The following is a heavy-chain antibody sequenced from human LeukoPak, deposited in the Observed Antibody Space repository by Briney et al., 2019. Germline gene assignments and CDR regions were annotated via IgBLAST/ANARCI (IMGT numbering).Heavy chain of an antibody. CDR3: ARDTDLQEGYPPHFDY. J-gene: IGHJ4*02. CDR1: GYTFTSYY. CDR2: INPSGGST. D-gene: IGHD5-18*01. Sequence: ASVKVSCKASGYTFTSYYMHWVRQAPGQGLEWMGIINPSGGSTSYAQKFQGRGTMTRDMSTSTVYMELSSLRSEDTAVYYCARDTDLQEGYPPHFDYWGQGTLVTVSS. V-gene: IGHV1-46*01.